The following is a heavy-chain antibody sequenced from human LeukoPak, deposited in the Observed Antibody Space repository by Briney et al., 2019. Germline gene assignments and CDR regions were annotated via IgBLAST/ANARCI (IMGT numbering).Heavy chain of an antibody. D-gene: IGHD3-9*01. Sequence: GGSLRLSCAASGFTVSSNYMSWVRQAPGKGLEWVSVIYSGGSTYYADSVKGRFTISRDNSKNTLYLQMNSLRAEDTAVYYCASTTYDILTGHHAFDIWGQGTMVTVSS. J-gene: IGHJ3*02. CDR2: IYSGGST. CDR1: GFTVSSNY. CDR3: ASTTYDILTGHHAFDI. V-gene: IGHV3-66*01.